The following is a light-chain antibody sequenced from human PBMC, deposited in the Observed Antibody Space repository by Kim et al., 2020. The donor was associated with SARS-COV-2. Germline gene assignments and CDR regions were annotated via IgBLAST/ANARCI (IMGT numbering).Light chain of an antibody. Sequence: GQSSTISCTGTSSDVGGQKYVSWYQQHPGKAPKLMIFDVNNRPSGVSSHFSGSKSGNTASLTISGLRAEDEADYYCCSYTNSGTYVFGTGTKVTVL. CDR2: DVN. V-gene: IGLV2-14*03. J-gene: IGLJ1*01. CDR1: SSDVGGQKY. CDR3: CSYTNSGTYV.